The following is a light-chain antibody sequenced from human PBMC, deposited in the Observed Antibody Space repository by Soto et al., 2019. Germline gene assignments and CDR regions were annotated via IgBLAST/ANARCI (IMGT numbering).Light chain of an antibody. Sequence: PWERATLSCRSSQSVSSYLAWYQQETGQAPRLLISGASSRATGIPDRFSCIASGTLFTFTFTRLEPEDFAVYYRPQHSSLARTFGQGTKVEIK. CDR1: QSVSSY. CDR3: PQHSSLART. J-gene: IGKJ1*01. CDR2: GAS. V-gene: IGKV3-20*01.